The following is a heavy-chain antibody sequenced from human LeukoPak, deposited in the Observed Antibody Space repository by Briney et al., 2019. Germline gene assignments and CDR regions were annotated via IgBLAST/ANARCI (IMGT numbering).Heavy chain of an antibody. V-gene: IGHV1-69*05. CDR1: GGTSSSYA. Sequence: ASVKVSCKASGGTSSSYAISWVRQAPGQGLEWMGGIIPIFGTANYAQKFQGRVTITTDESTSTAYMELSSLRSEDTAVYYCATVVGDPAAGTFGWFDPWGQGTLVTVSS. CDR3: ATVVGDPAAGTFGWFDP. D-gene: IGHD6-13*01. J-gene: IGHJ5*02. CDR2: IIPIFGTA.